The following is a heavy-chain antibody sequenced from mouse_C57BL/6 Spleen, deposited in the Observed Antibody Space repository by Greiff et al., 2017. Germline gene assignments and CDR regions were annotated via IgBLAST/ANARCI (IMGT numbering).Heavy chain of an antibody. V-gene: IGHV5-9*01. CDR1: GFTFSSYT. D-gene: IGHD1-1*01. CDR2: ISGGGGNT. CDR3: ARHADYYGSRGDY. J-gene: IGHJ2*01. Sequence: EVKLQESGGGLVKPGGSLKLSCAASGFTFSSYTLSWVRQTPEKRLEWVATISGGGGNTYYPDSVKGRFTISRDNAKNTLYLQMSSLRSEATALYYCARHADYYGSRGDYWGQGTTLTVSS.